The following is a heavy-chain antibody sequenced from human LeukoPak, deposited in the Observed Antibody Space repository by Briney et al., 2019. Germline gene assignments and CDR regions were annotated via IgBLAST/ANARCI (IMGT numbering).Heavy chain of an antibody. J-gene: IGHJ4*02. V-gene: IGHV3-7*04. CDR1: GFTFRTPW. Sequence: GGSLRLSCLVSGFTFRTPWMSWVRQAPGKGLEWVDNIKHDGSEKYYVDSVKGRFNISRDNAKNSLYLQMNSLRAEDTAVYYCARGGWTQDYWGQGTLVTVSS. CDR2: IKHDGSEK. CDR3: ARGGWTQDY. D-gene: IGHD6-19*01.